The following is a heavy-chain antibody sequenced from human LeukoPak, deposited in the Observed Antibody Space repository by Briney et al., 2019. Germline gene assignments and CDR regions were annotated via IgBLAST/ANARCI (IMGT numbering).Heavy chain of an antibody. CDR3: ASADLRYCSITNCLSFDY. D-gene: IGHD2-2*01. Sequence: ASVKVSCKTSGYTFTDYYIHWMRQAPGQGLEWMGWINPKSGGTHFAQKFQGRVIMTRDTSVDIAYMELNSLRSDDTAVYYCASADLRYCSITNCLSFDYWGQGTLVTVSS. J-gene: IGHJ4*02. V-gene: IGHV1-2*02. CDR1: GYTFTDYY. CDR2: INPKSGGT.